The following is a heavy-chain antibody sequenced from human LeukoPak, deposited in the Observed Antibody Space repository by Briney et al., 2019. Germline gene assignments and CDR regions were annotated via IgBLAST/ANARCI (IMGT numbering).Heavy chain of an antibody. V-gene: IGHV6-1*01. CDR2: TYYRSKWYN. CDR3: ARETTAYNWFDP. Sequence: SQTLSLTCAISGDSVSSNSASWTWHRQSPSRGLEWLGRTYYRSKWYNDYAISVKSRITIKSDTSKNQFSLQLNSVTPEDTAVYYCARETTAYNWFDPWGQGTLVIVSS. J-gene: IGHJ5*02. D-gene: IGHD1-14*01. CDR1: GDSVSSNSAS.